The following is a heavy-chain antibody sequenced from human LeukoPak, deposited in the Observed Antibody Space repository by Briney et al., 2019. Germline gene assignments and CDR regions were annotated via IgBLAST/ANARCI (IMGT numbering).Heavy chain of an antibody. CDR3: AKGPYAPQYGSGSYYPSPFDY. D-gene: IGHD3-10*01. V-gene: IGHV3-30*18. CDR2: ISYDGSNK. J-gene: IGHJ4*02. Sequence: PGRSLRLSRAASGFTFSTYGMHWVRQAPGKGLEWVAVISYDGSNKYYADSVKGRFTISRDNSKNSLYLQMNSLRPEDTAVYYCAKGPYAPQYGSGSYYPSPFDYWGQGILVTVSS. CDR1: GFTFSTYG.